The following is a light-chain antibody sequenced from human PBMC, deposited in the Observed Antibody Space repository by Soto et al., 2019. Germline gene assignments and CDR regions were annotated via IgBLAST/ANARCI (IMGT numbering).Light chain of an antibody. V-gene: IGKV1-5*01. CDR3: QQYNSYRWT. J-gene: IGKJ1*01. CDR2: DAS. CDR1: QSISSW. Sequence: DIQMTQSPSPLSASVGDRVTITCRASQSISSWLAWYQQKPGKAPKLLIYDASSLESGVPSRFSGSGSGTEFTLTISSLQPDDFATYYCQQYNSYRWTSGQGTKVDVK.